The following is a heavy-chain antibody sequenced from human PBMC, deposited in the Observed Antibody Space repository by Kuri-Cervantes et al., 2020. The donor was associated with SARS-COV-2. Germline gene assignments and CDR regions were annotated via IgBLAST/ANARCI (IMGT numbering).Heavy chain of an antibody. Sequence: GGSLRLSCAASGFTFSSYGMHWVRQAPGKGLEWVAVISYDGSNKYYADSVKGRFTISRDNSKNTLYLQMNSLRAEDTAVYYCARAEERWLQLNYYYYYMDVWGKGTTVTVSS. CDR1: GFTFSSYG. CDR3: ARAEERWLQLNYYYYYMDV. V-gene: IGHV3-30*03. J-gene: IGHJ6*03. CDR2: ISYDGSNK. D-gene: IGHD5-24*01.